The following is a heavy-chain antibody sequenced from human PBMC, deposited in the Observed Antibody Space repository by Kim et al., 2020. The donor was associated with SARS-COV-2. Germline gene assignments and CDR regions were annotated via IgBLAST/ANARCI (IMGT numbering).Heavy chain of an antibody. CDR2: ISYDGSNK. Sequence: GGSLRLSCAASGFTFSSYAMHWVRQAPGKGLEWVAVISYDGSNKYYADSVKGRFTISRDNSKNTLYLQMNSLRAEDTAVYYCARWDCTNGVCRIDYWGQGTLVTVSS. J-gene: IGHJ4*02. CDR1: GFTFSSYA. CDR3: ARWDCTNGVCRIDY. D-gene: IGHD2-8*01. V-gene: IGHV3-30*04.